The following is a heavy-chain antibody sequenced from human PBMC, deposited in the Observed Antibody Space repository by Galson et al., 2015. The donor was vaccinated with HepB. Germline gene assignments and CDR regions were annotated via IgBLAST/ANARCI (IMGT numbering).Heavy chain of an antibody. CDR2: ISSSSSTI. CDR1: GFTFSSYS. D-gene: IGHD5-12*01. Sequence: SLRLSCAASGFTFSSYSMNWVRQAPGKGLEWVSYISSSSSTIYYADSVKGRFTISRDNAKNSLYLQMNSLRDEDTAVHYCARSHRYSGNDLVYWGQGTLVTVSS. J-gene: IGHJ4*02. CDR3: ARSHRYSGNDLVY. V-gene: IGHV3-48*02.